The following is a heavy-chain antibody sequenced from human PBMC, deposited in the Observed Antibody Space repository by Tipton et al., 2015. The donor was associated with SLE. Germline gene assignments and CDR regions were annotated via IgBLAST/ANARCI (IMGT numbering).Heavy chain of an antibody. V-gene: IGHV4-59*01. CDR3: ARRGYNYWYFDL. CDR2: IYSSGTT. CDR1: GGSISPYY. D-gene: IGHD5-24*01. J-gene: IGHJ2*01. Sequence: TLSLTCTVSGGSISPYYWSWLRQPPGKGLEWIGYIYSSGTTNYNPSLKSRVTISIDTSKNQFSLKLRSVTAADTAVYYCARRGYNYWYFDLWGRGALVTVSS.